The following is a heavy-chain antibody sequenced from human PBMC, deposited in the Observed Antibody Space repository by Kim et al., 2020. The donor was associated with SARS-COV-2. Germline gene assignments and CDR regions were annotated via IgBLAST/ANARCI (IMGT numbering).Heavy chain of an antibody. CDR3: ARAEAAGTHYFDY. V-gene: IGHV4-34*01. D-gene: IGHD6-13*01. J-gene: IGHJ4*02. Sequence: SETLSLTCAVYGGSFSGYYWSWIRQPPGKGLEWIVEINHSGSTNYNPSLKSQVTISVDTDKNQFSLKLRSVTAADTAVYYCARAEAAGTHYFDYWGQGTLVTVAS. CDR1: GGSFSGYY. CDR2: INHSGST.